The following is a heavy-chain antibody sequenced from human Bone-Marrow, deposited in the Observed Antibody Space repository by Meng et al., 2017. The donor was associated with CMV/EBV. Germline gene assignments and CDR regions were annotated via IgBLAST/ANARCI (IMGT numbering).Heavy chain of an antibody. CDR2: INHSGST. V-gene: IGHV4-34*01. CDR3: ARGGGPFDY. D-gene: IGHD3-16*01. Sequence: VKLPQWGAGLLKPSETLSLTCAVYGGSFSGYYWSWIRQPPGKGLEWIGEINHSGSTNYNPSLKSRVTISVDTSKNQFSLKLSSVTAADTAVYYCARGGGPFDYWGQGTLVTVSS. CDR1: GGSFSGYY. J-gene: IGHJ4*02.